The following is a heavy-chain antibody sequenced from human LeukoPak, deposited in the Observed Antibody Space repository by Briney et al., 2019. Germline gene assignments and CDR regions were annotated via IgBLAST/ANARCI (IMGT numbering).Heavy chain of an antibody. CDR3: ARDQGGYSYGYFYYYYMDV. J-gene: IGHJ6*03. V-gene: IGHV1-18*01. D-gene: IGHD5-18*01. Sequence: ASVKVSCKASGYTFTSNGISWVRQAPGQGLEWMGWISPYNGNTNYAQKLQGRVTMTTDTSTSTAYMELRSLRSDDTAVYYCARDQGGYSYGYFYYYYMDVWGKGTTVTVSS. CDR1: GYTFTSNG. CDR2: ISPYNGNT.